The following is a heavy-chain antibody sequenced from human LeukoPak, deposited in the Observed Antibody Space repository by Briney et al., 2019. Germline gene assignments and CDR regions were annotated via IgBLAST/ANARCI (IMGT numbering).Heavy chain of an antibody. CDR3: ARNSGYYYFDY. J-gene: IGHJ4*02. CDR2: IYYSGST. CDR1: GGSISSYY. D-gene: IGHD3-22*01. V-gene: IGHV4-59*01. Sequence: SETLSLTCTVSGGSISSYYWSWIRQPPGKGLEWIGYIYYSGSTNYNPSLKSRVTISVDTSKNQFSLKLSSVIAADTAVYYCARNSGYYYFDYWGQGTLVTVSS.